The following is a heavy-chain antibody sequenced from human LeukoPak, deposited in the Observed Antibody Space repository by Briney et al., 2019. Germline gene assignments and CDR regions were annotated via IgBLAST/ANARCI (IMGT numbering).Heavy chain of an antibody. Sequence: SETLSLTCTVSGDSISTSNSYWGWIRQPPGKGLEWIGSIYYSGSTYYNPSLKSRVTISVDTSKNQFSLRLSSVTAADTAVYYCAREVDAAAAYNWFDPWGQGTLVTVSS. CDR1: GDSISTSNSY. D-gene: IGHD2-2*01. J-gene: IGHJ5*02. CDR2: IYYSGST. CDR3: AREVDAAAAYNWFDP. V-gene: IGHV4-39*07.